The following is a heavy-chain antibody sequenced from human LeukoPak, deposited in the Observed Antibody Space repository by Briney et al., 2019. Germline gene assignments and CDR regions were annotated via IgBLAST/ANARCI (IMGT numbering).Heavy chain of an antibody. J-gene: IGHJ3*02. CDR1: GYTFTSYY. CDR2: INPSGGST. CDR3: AREYVATTNVPAFGI. Sequence: ASVKVSCKASGYTFTSYYMHWVRQAPGQGLEWMGIINPSGGSTSYAQKFQGRVTMTRDTSTSTVYMELSSLRSEDTAVYYCAREYVATTNVPAFGIWGQGTMVTVSS. D-gene: IGHD5-12*01. V-gene: IGHV1-46*01.